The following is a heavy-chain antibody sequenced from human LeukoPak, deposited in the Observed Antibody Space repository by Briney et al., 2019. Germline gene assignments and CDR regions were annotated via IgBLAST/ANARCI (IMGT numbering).Heavy chain of an antibody. V-gene: IGHV3-7*01. CDR2: IKQDGSEK. Sequence: PGGSLRLSCAASGFTFSSYWMSWVRQAPGKGLEWVANIKQDGSEKYYVDSVKGRFTISRDNAKNSLYLQMNSLRAEDTAVYYCARAYREYYDFWSGYPLDYWGQGTLVTVSS. J-gene: IGHJ4*02. CDR1: GFTFSSYW. CDR3: ARAYREYYDFWSGYPLDY. D-gene: IGHD3-3*01.